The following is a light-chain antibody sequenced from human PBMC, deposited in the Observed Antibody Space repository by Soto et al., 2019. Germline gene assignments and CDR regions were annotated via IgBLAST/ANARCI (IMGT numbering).Light chain of an antibody. CDR2: GVT. J-gene: IGLJ3*02. CDR1: ISDIGSYYY. V-gene: IGLV2-14*01. Sequence: QSALTQPASVSGSPGQSITISCTGTISDIGSYYYVSWYQHHPGKAPHLIIYGVTNRPSGVSSRFSGSKSGNTASLTISGRQAEDEADYYCISFASSSTVVFGGGTKLTVL. CDR3: ISFASSSTVV.